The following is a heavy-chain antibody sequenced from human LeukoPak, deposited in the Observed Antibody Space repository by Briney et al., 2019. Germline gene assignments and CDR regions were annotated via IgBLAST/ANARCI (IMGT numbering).Heavy chain of an antibody. D-gene: IGHD3-3*01. V-gene: IGHV3-23*01. CDR1: GFTFSSYA. CDR3: AKARFLEWLLLNY. Sequence: GGSLRLSCAASGFTFSSYAMSWVRQAPGNGLEWVSAISGSGGSTYYADSVKGRFTISRDNSKNTLYLQMNSLRAEDTAVYYCAKARFLEWLLLNYWGQGTLVTVSS. CDR2: ISGSGGST. J-gene: IGHJ4*02.